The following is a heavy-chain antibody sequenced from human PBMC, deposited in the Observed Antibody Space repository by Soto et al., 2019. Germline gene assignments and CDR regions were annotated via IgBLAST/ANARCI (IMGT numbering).Heavy chain of an antibody. CDR2: IYYSGST. D-gene: IGHD2-15*01. V-gene: IGHV4-59*01. Sequence: SETLSLTCTVSGGSISSYYWSWIRQPPGKGLEWIGYIYYSGSTNYNPSLKSRVTISVDTSKNQFSLKLSSVTAADTAVYYCARGVEGPLMDVWGKGTTVTVSS. J-gene: IGHJ6*03. CDR1: GGSISSYY. CDR3: ARGVEGPLMDV.